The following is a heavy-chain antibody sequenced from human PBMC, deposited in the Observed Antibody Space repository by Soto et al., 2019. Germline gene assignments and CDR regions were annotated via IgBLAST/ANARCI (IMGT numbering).Heavy chain of an antibody. CDR2: IIPILGIA. D-gene: IGHD6-13*01. CDR1: GGTFSSYT. CDR3: ASSLTGYSSSWTHDY. Sequence: SVKVSCKASGGTFSSYTISWVRQAPGQGLEWMGRIIPILGIANYAQKFQGRVTITADKSTSTAYMELSSLRSEDTAVYYCASSLTGYSSSWTHDYWGQGALVTVSS. V-gene: IGHV1-69*02. J-gene: IGHJ4*02.